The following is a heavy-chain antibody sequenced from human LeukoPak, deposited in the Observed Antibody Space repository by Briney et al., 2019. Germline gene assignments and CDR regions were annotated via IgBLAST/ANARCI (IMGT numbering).Heavy chain of an antibody. D-gene: IGHD4-17*01. CDR1: GGSFSGYY. CDR3: ARVAATVTTSPFDY. CDR2: INHSGST. Sequence: PSETLSLTCAVYGGSFSGYYWSWIRQPPGKGLEWIGEINHSGSTNYNPSLKSRVTISVDTSKSQFSLKLSSVTAADTAVYYCARVAATVTTSPFDYWGRGTLVTVSS. J-gene: IGHJ4*02. V-gene: IGHV4-34*01.